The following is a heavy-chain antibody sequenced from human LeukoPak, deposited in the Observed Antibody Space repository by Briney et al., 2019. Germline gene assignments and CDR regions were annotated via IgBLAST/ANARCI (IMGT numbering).Heavy chain of an antibody. CDR2: ISAYNGNT. J-gene: IGHJ2*01. V-gene: IGHV1-18*01. CDR3: ATRDVPAAMGGWYFDL. CDR1: GYTFTSYG. D-gene: IGHD2-2*01. Sequence: ASVKVSCKASGYTFTSYGISWVRQAPGQGLEWMGWISAYNGNTNYAQKLQGRVTMTTDTSTSTAYMELRSLRSDDTAVYFCATRDVPAAMGGWYFDLWGRGTLVTASS.